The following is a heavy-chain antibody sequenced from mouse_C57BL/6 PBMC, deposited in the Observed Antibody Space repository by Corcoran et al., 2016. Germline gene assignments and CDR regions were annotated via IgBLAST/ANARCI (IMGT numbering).Heavy chain of an antibody. CDR1: GYTFITYG. Sequence: QIQLVQSGPELKKPGETVKISCKASGYTFITYGMSWVKQAPGKGLKWMGWINTYSGVPTYADDFKGRFAFSLETSASTAYLQINNLKNEDTATYFCARYYGSSYYFDYWGQGTTLTVSS. D-gene: IGHD1-1*01. V-gene: IGHV9-3*01. CDR2: INTYSGVP. J-gene: IGHJ2*01. CDR3: ARYYGSSYYFDY.